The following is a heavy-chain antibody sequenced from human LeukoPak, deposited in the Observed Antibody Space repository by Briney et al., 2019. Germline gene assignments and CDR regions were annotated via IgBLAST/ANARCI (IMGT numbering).Heavy chain of an antibody. CDR1: GGTFGSYA. Sequence: SVKVSCKASGGTFGSYAISWVRQAPGQGLEWMGGIIPIFGTANYAQKFQGRVTITADESTSTAYMELSSLRDEDTAVYYCARVGGATAVTMYFEYWGQGTLVTVSS. D-gene: IGHD1-26*01. J-gene: IGHJ4*02. V-gene: IGHV1-69*13. CDR3: ARVGGATAVTMYFEY. CDR2: IIPIFGTA.